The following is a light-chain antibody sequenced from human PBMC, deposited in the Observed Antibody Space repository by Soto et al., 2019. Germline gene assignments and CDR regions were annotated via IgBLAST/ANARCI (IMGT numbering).Light chain of an antibody. CDR3: KQSSNWPPLFT. CDR1: QSVSSY. CDR2: DAS. V-gene: IGKV3-11*01. Sequence: EIVLTQSPATLSLSPGERATLSCRASQSVSSYLAWYQQKPGQAPRLLIYDASNRATVIPARFSVSGSGTDFTLTISRREAEDFAVYYCKQSSNWPPLFTFGLGTKVDIK. J-gene: IGKJ3*01.